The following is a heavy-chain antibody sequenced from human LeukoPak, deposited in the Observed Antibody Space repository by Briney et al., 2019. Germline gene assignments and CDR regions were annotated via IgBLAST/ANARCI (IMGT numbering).Heavy chain of an antibody. CDR2: IKSKADGGTT. CDR1: GFTFSNPW. Sequence: GGPLTLLCAACGFTFSNPWMRWPRHARGKALEGVGRIKSKADGGTTDYAAPVKGRFTISRDDSKTTLYLQMNSLKTEDTAVYYCIAIFGRDYWGQGTLVTVSS. V-gene: IGHV3-15*01. J-gene: IGHJ4*02. CDR3: IAIFGRDY. D-gene: IGHD3-3*01.